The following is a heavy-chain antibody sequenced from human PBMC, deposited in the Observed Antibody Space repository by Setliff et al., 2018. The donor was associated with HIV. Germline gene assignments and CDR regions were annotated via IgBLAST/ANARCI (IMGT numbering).Heavy chain of an antibody. CDR1: GFTVSSNY. CDR2: IKQDASEI. J-gene: IGHJ4*02. Sequence: PGGSLRLSCAASGFTVSSNYMTWVRQAPGKGLEWVGNIKQDASEIYYVDSLKGRFTISRDNAKNSLYLQIDSLEVDDTAVYYCATEPKVALFYYWGQGALVTVSS. V-gene: IGHV3-7*01. CDR3: ATEPKVALFYY. D-gene: IGHD5-12*01.